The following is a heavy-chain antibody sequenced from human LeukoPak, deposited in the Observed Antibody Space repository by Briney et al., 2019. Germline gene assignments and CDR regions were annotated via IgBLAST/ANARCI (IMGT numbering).Heavy chain of an antibody. V-gene: IGHV3-53*01. CDR2: IYSGGST. CDR1: GFTVSSNY. D-gene: IGHD5-18*01. Sequence: GGSLRLSCAASGFTVSSNYMSWVRQAPGKGLEWVSVIYSGGSTYYADSVKGRLTISRDNSKNTLYLQMNSLRAEDTAVYYCASRDTAMVAFDYWGQGTLVTVSS. CDR3: ASRDTAMVAFDY. J-gene: IGHJ4*02.